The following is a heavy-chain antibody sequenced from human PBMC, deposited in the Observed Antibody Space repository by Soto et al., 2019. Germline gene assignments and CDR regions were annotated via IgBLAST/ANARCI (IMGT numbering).Heavy chain of an antibody. V-gene: IGHV3-21*01. D-gene: IGHD3-9*01. CDR2: ITSASDYI. Sequence: PGGALRLSCVASGFMFTKSTINWVRPAPGKGLEWVSSITSASDYIFYADSVKGRFTISRDNANNSLYLQMNSLRAEDTAVYYCARVGTGSSTPLDIWGQGTMVTVSS. CDR1: GFMFTKST. J-gene: IGHJ3*02. CDR3: ARVGTGSSTPLDI.